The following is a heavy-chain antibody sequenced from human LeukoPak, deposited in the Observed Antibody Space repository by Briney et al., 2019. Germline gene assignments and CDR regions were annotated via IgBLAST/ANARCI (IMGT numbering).Heavy chain of an antibody. V-gene: IGHV1-2*02. CDR2: INPNSGGT. Sequence: GASVKVSCKASGYTFTDYNIHWVRQAPGRGLEWMGWINPNSGGTNYAQGFQGMVTMTRDTSISTAYMDLGSLKSDDTATYFCSVWFGEFAHWGQGTLVTVSS. D-gene: IGHD3-10*01. CDR3: SVWFGEFAH. J-gene: IGHJ4*02. CDR1: GYTFTDYN.